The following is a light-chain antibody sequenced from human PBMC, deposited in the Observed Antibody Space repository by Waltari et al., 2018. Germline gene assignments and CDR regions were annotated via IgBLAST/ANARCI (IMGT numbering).Light chain of an antibody. J-gene: IGKJ4*01. CDR2: WAW. Sequence: IVFTQAPDSLAVSLGERATINCKSSQSLLSKNRNYLAWYQQEPAQPPNLLIYWAWTRGSAVPVRFSGSGTGTDFTLTIPSLQAEAVAVYYCHKYYAAPLTFGGGTRAEIK. V-gene: IGKV4-1*01. CDR1: QSLLSKNRNY. CDR3: HKYYAAPLT.